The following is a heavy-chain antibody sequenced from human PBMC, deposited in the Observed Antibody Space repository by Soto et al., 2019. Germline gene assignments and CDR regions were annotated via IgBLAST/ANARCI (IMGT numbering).Heavy chain of an antibody. J-gene: IGHJ6*02. CDR2: HSNDGITK. CDR1: GSTFSSSG. D-gene: IGHD3-9*01. Sequence: GGSLRLSCAASGSTFSSSGWHWVRQAPGKGLEWVAFHSNDGITKNYADSVKGRFTISRDNSKNTVFLQIDSLRGDDTAVYYCARHGPHFDVDVWGQGTTVTFS. V-gene: IGHV3-30*03. CDR3: ARHGPHFDVDV.